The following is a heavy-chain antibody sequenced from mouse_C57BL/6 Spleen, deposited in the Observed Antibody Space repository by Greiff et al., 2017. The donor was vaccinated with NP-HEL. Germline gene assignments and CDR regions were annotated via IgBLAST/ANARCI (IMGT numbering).Heavy chain of an antibody. Sequence: VQLQQSGPELVKPGASVKIPCKASGYTFTDYNMDWVKQSHGKSLEWIGDINPNNGGTIYNQKFKGKATLTVDKSSSTAYMELRSLTSEDTAVYYCARVPLYGSSPSYFDYWGQGTTLTVSS. CDR2: INPNNGGT. CDR1: GYTFTDYN. J-gene: IGHJ2*01. D-gene: IGHD1-1*01. V-gene: IGHV1-18*01. CDR3: ARVPLYGSSPSYFDY.